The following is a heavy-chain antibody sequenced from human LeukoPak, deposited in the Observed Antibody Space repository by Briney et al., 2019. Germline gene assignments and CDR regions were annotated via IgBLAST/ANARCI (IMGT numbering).Heavy chain of an antibody. CDR1: GGTFTSYA. V-gene: IGHV1-18*01. CDR2: ISAYNGDT. Sequence: ASVKVSCKASGGTFTSYAISWVRQAPGQGLEWMGWISAYNGDTKYAQKLQGRVTMTTDTSTRTAYMELRSLRSDDTAVYYCARDPPRLEYSSGWYLVFRFAYWGQGALVTVSS. CDR3: ARDPPRLEYSSGWYLVFRFAY. D-gene: IGHD6-19*01. J-gene: IGHJ4*02.